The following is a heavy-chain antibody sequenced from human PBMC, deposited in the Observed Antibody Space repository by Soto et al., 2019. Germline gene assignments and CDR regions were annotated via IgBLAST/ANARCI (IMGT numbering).Heavy chain of an antibody. J-gene: IGHJ4*02. CDR3: ARPPLPGYSIHFNS. D-gene: IGHD2-15*01. V-gene: IGHV5-51*01. Sequence: ESLTISCKASGYIFIDYWIGLVRQMPGKGLEWMGIVYPRDSDTRYSPSFQGQVTISADRSTGTAFLQWRSLKASDTALYYCARPPLPGYSIHFNSWGQGTLVTVSS. CDR2: VYPRDSDT. CDR1: GYIFIDYW.